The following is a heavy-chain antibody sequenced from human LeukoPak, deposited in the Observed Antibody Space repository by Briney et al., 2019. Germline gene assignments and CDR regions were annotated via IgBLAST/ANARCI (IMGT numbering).Heavy chain of an antibody. D-gene: IGHD1-26*01. CDR3: ARDNSVGDNAWWFDP. J-gene: IGHJ5*02. V-gene: IGHV1-46*01. CDR1: GYTFTSYY. CDR2: INPTGGST. Sequence: ASVKVSCKASGYTFTSYYMHWVRQAPGQGLEWMGLINPTGGSTGYAQKFQGRVTMTRDMSTSTDYMELSSLRSGDTAIYYCARDNSVGDNAWWFDPWGQGTLVTVSS.